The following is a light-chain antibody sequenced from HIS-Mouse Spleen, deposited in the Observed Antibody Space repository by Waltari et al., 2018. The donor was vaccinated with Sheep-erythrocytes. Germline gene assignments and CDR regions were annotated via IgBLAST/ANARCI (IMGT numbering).Light chain of an antibody. J-gene: IGLJ1*01. CDR2: DVS. V-gene: IGLV2-11*01. Sequence: QSALTQPRPVSGSPGPSVTISCTGTSSDVGGYNYFSWYQQHPGKAPKLMIYDVSKRPSGVPDRFSGSKSGNTASLTISGLQAEDEADYYCCSYAGSYNHVFATGTKVTVL. CDR3: CSYAGSYNHV. CDR1: SSDVGGYNY.